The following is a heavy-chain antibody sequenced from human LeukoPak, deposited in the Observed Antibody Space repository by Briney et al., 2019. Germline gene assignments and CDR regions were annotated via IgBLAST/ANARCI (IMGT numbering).Heavy chain of an antibody. D-gene: IGHD3-10*01. V-gene: IGHV3-7*01. CDR3: GRHRSGSGTYFIDY. CDR2: MKKNGSET. J-gene: IGHJ4*02. Sequence: QIGGSLRHSCVVSGFTFSSYSMIWVRQAPGKGLQWVANMKKNGSETKYVDSVKGRFTISRDNTKNSLYLQMNSLRAEDTAVYYCGRHRSGSGTYFIDYWGQGTLVSVSS. CDR1: GFTFSSYS.